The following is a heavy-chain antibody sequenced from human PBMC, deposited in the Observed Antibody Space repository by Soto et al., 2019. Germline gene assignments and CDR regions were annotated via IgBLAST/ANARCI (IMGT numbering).Heavy chain of an antibody. Sequence: QVQLVESGGGVVQPGRSLRLSCAASGFTFSSYGMHWVRQAPGKGLEWVAVISYDGSNKYYADSVKGRFTSSRDNSKNTLYLQMNSLRAEDTAVYYCAKRPLSSGWYVFDYWGQGTLVTVSS. V-gene: IGHV3-30*18. CDR1: GFTFSSYG. J-gene: IGHJ4*02. CDR3: AKRPLSSGWYVFDY. D-gene: IGHD6-19*01. CDR2: ISYDGSNK.